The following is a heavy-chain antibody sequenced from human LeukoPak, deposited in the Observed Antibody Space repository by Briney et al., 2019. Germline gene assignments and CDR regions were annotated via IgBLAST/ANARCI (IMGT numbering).Heavy chain of an antibody. V-gene: IGHV1-2*06. CDR2: IILNNGAT. J-gene: IGHJ4*02. D-gene: IGHD1-14*01. CDR3: ATDGGNHNFDY. Sequence: GASVKVPCKASGFTFTDYYLHWVRQAPGQGLEWMGRIILNNGATNYAQKFQGRVTLTRDTSISTAYMELSRQTSDDTAVYYCATDGGNHNFDYWGQGTLVTVSS. CDR1: GFTFTDYY.